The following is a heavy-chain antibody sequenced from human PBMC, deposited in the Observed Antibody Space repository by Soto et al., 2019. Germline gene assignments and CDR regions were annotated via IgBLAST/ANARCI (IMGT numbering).Heavy chain of an antibody. D-gene: IGHD6-6*01. J-gene: IGHJ6*02. CDR1: GFTFSTYA. V-gene: IGHV3-23*01. CDR2: INSGGST. Sequence: GGSLSLSCAASGFTFSTYALTWVRQAAGKGLEWVSVINSGGSTNFADSVKGRFTVSRDNSKNTLYLQMNSLRAEDTAIYYCAKDLSSSPRDYPYYYGMDVWGQGTTVTVSS. CDR3: AKDLSSSPRDYPYYYGMDV.